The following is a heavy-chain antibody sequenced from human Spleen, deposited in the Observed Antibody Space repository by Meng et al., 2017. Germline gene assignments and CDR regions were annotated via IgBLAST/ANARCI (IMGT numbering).Heavy chain of an antibody. CDR2: IYYSGTT. J-gene: IGHJ4*02. Sequence: QLQESGPGLVKPSETLSFTCTVYGDSISSSSYFWDWIRQPPGKGLEWIGSIYYSGTTYFNPSLKSRVTISVDTSKNQFSLWLSSVTAPDTGVYYCARRRVGATEYWGQGTLVTVS. D-gene: IGHD1-26*01. CDR1: GDSISSSSYF. CDR3: ARRRVGATEY. V-gene: IGHV4-39*01.